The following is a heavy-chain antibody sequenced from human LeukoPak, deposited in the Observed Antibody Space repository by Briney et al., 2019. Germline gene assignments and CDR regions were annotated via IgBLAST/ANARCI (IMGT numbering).Heavy chain of an antibody. CDR3: AKGLRRYDILTGLDY. J-gene: IGHJ4*02. D-gene: IGHD3-9*01. CDR1: GFTLRSYC. Sequence: GSLRLPCSASGFTLRSYCLPRVRQAPGQGLEWVAVISYDGSNKYYADSVKGRFTISRDNSKNTLYLQMNSLRAEDTAVYYCAKGLRRYDILTGLDYWGQGTLVTVSS. V-gene: IGHV3-30*18. CDR2: ISYDGSNK.